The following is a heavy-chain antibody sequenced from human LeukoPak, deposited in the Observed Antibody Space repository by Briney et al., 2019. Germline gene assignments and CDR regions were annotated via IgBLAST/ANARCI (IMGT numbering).Heavy chain of an antibody. Sequence: ASVKVSCKASGYTFTGYYMHWVRQAPGQGLEWMGWINPNSGGTNYAQKFQGRVTMTRDTSISTAYMELSRLRSDDTAVYYCARDLSYYGSGSYEYWGQGTLVTVSS. CDR2: INPNSGGT. CDR3: ARDLSYYGSGSYEY. D-gene: IGHD3-10*01. V-gene: IGHV1-2*02. CDR1: GYTFTGYY. J-gene: IGHJ4*02.